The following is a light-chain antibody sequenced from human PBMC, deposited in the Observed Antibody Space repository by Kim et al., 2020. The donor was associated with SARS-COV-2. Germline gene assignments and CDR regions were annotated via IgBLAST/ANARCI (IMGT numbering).Light chain of an antibody. Sequence: CSGEALPKQFGYWYQQRPGRAPILVLYRDKERPSWIPERFSGSRSGTTLTLTITGAQTEDEADYFCQSADISGTSWIFGGGTKL. CDR1: ALPKQF. J-gene: IGLJ2*01. CDR3: QSADISGTSWI. CDR2: RDK. V-gene: IGLV3-25*03.